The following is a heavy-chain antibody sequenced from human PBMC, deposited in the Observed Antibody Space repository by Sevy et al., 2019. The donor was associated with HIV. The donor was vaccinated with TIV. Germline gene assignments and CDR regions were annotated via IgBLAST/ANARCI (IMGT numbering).Heavy chain of an antibody. V-gene: IGHV3-30*03. J-gene: IGHJ4*02. CDR2: ISYDGSNK. D-gene: IGHD6-25*01. Sequence: GGSLRLSCAASGFTFSSYGMHWVRQAPGKGLEWVAVISYDGSNKYYADSVKGRFTISRDNSKNTLYLQMNSLRAEDTAVYYCIPAGSGPPYYFDYWGQGTLVTVSS. CDR3: IPAGSGPPYYFDY. CDR1: GFTFSSYG.